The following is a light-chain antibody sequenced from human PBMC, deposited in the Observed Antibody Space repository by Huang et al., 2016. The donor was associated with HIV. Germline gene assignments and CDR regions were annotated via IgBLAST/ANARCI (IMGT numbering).Light chain of an antibody. J-gene: IGKJ2*01. Sequence: EIVMTQPPATLSVSPGERVTLSCRASQSFSSNLAWYQQKPGQPPRLLIYGTSTMATGIPARFSGSGSGTEFTLTISSLQSEDFAVYYCQQYNNWYPYTFGQGTKLEIK. CDR3: QQYNNWYPYT. CDR2: GTS. V-gene: IGKV3-15*01. CDR1: QSFSSN.